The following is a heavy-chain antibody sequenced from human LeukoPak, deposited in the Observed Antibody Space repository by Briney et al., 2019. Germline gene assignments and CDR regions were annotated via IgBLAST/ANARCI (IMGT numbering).Heavy chain of an antibody. J-gene: IGHJ4*02. CDR3: ARAGQFISARPITFDY. Sequence: SETLSLTCTVSGGSISNYYWCWIRQPPGKGLEWIGYIYYSWSTKSNPSLKSRVPISLDTSKNQFSLKLISMTAADTAVYYCARAGQFISARPITFDYWGQGSLVTVSS. CDR2: IYYSWST. V-gene: IGHV4-59*01. CDR1: GGSISNYY. D-gene: IGHD6-6*01.